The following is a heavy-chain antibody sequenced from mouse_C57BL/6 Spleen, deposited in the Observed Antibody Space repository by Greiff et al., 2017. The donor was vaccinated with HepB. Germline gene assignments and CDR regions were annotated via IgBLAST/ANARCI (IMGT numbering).Heavy chain of an antibody. V-gene: IGHV1-22*01. CDR3: ARGSMITNFLFDY. J-gene: IGHJ2*01. Sequence: EVKLQESGPELVKPGASVKMSCKASGYTFTDYNMHWVKQSHGKSLEWIGYINPNNGGTSYNQKFKGKATLTVNKSSSTAYMELRSLTSEDSAVYYCARGSMITNFLFDYWGQGTTLTVSS. D-gene: IGHD2-4*01. CDR1: GYTFTDYN. CDR2: INPNNGGT.